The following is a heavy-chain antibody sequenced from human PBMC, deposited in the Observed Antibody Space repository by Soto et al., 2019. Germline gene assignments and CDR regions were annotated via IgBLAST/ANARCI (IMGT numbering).Heavy chain of an antibody. J-gene: IGHJ4*02. Sequence: SETLSLTCAVYGGSFSGYYWSWIRQPPGKGLEWIGEINHSGSTNYNPSLKSRVTISVDTSKNQFSLKLSSVTAADTAVYYCARGGLAPITMKYFDYWGQGTLVTVS. V-gene: IGHV4-34*01. CDR3: ARGGLAPITMKYFDY. D-gene: IGHD3-22*01. CDR1: GGSFSGYY. CDR2: INHSGST.